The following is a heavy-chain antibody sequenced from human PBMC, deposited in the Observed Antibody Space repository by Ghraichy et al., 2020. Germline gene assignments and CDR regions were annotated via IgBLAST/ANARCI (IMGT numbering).Heavy chain of an antibody. CDR3: ARQVPFGGVLKEVYYFYASDV. J-gene: IGHJ6*02. CDR2: IYPGDSDT. Sequence: GESLNISCQGSGYSFTNFWIGWVRQMPGKGLEWIVIIYPGDSDTIYNPSFQGHVTISADKSIATAYLQWNSLKASDTAMYYCARQVPFGGVLKEVYYFYASDVWGQGSTVSVSS. CDR1: GYSFTNFW. V-gene: IGHV5-51*01. D-gene: IGHD3-3*01.